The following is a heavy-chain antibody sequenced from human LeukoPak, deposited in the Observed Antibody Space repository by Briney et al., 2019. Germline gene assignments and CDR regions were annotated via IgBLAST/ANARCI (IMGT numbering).Heavy chain of an antibody. V-gene: IGHV4-38-2*02. CDR3: ARGADYYDSSGYYYVLDY. CDR1: GYSISSGYY. D-gene: IGHD3-22*01. CDR2: IYHSGST. Sequence: SETPSLTCTVSGYSISSGYYWGWIRQPPGKGLEWIGSIYHSGSTYYNPSLKSRVTISVDTSKNQFSLKLSSVTAADTAVYYCARGADYYDSSGYYYVLDYWGQGTLVTVSS. J-gene: IGHJ4*02.